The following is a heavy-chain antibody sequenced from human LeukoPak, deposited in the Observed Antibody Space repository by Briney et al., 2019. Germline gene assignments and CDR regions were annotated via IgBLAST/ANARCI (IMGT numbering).Heavy chain of an antibody. CDR1: GDSISSRTYY. J-gene: IGHJ5*02. Sequence: SQTLSLTCSVSGDSISSRTYYWTWIRQHPEKGLEWIGYIWNSGSTNYHPALKSRVTISVDTSKNQFSLKLTSVTAADTAIYYCARDVSSMFPNWFDPWGQGILVIVSS. D-gene: IGHD6-6*01. CDR2: IWNSGST. CDR3: ARDVSSMFPNWFDP. V-gene: IGHV4-31*03.